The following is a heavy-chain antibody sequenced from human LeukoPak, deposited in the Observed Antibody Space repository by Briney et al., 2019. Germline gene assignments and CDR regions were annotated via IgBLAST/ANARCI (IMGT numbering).Heavy chain of an antibody. D-gene: IGHD2-2*01. J-gene: IGHJ5*02. Sequence: GASVKVSCKASGYTFTSYAMHWVRQAPGQRLEWMGWINAGNGNTKYSQKFQGRVTITRDTSASTAYMELSSLRSEDTAVYYCAREDIVVVPAATNNWFDPWGQGTLVTVSS. CDR1: GYTFTSYA. V-gene: IGHV1-3*01. CDR2: INAGNGNT. CDR3: AREDIVVVPAATNNWFDP.